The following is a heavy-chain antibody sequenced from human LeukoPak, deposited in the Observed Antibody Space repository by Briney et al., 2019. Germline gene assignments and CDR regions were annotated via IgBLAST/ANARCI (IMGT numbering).Heavy chain of an antibody. D-gene: IGHD3-22*01. Sequence: SEPLSLTCTVSGGSINSYYWSWLRQPAGKGLAWIGRIYSSGSPNYNPSLKSRVSMSVDTSKNQFSLKLTSVTAADTAVYYCARWGYDSSGYYYAQKYYYMDVWGKGTTVTVSS. J-gene: IGHJ6*03. CDR2: IYSSGSP. V-gene: IGHV4-4*07. CDR1: GGSINSYY. CDR3: ARWGYDSSGYYYAQKYYYMDV.